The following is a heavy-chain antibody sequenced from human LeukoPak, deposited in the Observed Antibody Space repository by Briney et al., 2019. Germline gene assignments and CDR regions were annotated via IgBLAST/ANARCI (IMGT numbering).Heavy chain of an antibody. D-gene: IGHD6-19*01. J-gene: IGHJ4*02. V-gene: IGHV3-74*01. CDR3: AREYSSDSPSYWNY. CDR2: INGDGSST. Sequence: GGSLRLSCAASGFTFSSYSMNWVRQAPGKGLVWVSRINGDGSSTNYADSVKGRFTISRDNAKNTLYLQMNSLRVEDTAVYYCAREYSSDSPSYWNYWGQGTLVTVSS. CDR1: GFTFSSYS.